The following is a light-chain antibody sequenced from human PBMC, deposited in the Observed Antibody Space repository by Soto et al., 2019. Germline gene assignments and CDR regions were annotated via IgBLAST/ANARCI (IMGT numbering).Light chain of an antibody. CDR3: QTWGTGIVI. Sequence: QLVLTQSPSASASLGASVKLTCTLSSGHSNYAIAWHQQQPETGPRYLMKLNRDGSHSKGDGIPNRFSGSSSGAERYLTISSLQSEDEADYYCQTWGTGIVIFGGGTKRTVL. CDR2: LNRDGSH. V-gene: IGLV4-69*01. J-gene: IGLJ2*01. CDR1: SGHSNYA.